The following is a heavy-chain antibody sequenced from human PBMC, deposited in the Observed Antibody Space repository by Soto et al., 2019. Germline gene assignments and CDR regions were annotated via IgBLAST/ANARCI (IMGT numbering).Heavy chain of an antibody. Sequence: SGGTFSSYAISWVRQAPGQGLEWMGGIIPIFGTANYAQKFQGRVTITADESTSTAYMELSSLRSEDTAVYYCAREGTYYDFWSGYYFFDYWGQGTLVTVSS. V-gene: IGHV1-69*01. D-gene: IGHD3-3*01. CDR2: IIPIFGTA. CDR3: AREGTYYDFWSGYYFFDY. J-gene: IGHJ4*02. CDR1: GGTFSSYA.